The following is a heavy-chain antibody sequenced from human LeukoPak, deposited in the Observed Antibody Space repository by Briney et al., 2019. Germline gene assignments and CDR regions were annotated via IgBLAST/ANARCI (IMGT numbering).Heavy chain of an antibody. CDR2: ISAYNGNT. Sequence: ASVKVSCKASGYTFTRYGISWVRQAPGQGLEWMGWISAYNGNTNYAQKLQGRVTMTTDTSTSTAYMELRSLRSDDTTVYYCARETSYGDYRIARSGMDVWGQGTTVTVSS. J-gene: IGHJ6*02. V-gene: IGHV1-18*01. CDR3: ARETSYGDYRIARSGMDV. CDR1: GYTFTRYG. D-gene: IGHD4-17*01.